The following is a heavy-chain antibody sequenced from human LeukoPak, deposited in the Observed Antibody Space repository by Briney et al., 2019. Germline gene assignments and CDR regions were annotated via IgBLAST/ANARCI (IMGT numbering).Heavy chain of an antibody. D-gene: IGHD6-13*01. J-gene: IGHJ4*02. CDR1: GFTFSDYA. CDR2: IGNNGGST. Sequence: PGGSLRLSCAASGFTFSDYAMHRVRQAPGEGLEYVSAIGNNGGSTYYANSVKARFTISRDNSKNTLYLQMGSLRIEDMAVYFCARGPYSTSWFPLDYWGQGTLVTVSS. V-gene: IGHV3-64*01. CDR3: ARGPYSTSWFPLDY.